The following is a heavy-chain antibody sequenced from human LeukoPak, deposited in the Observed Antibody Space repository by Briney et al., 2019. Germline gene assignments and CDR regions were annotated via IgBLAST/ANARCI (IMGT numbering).Heavy chain of an antibody. CDR2: IYYSGST. CDR3: ARGYGTSFGVVISNWFDP. D-gene: IGHD3-3*01. J-gene: IGHJ5*02. Sequence: PSETLSLTCTVSGGSISSYYWSWLRQPPGKGLEWIGYIYYSGSTNYNPSLKSRVTISVDTSKNQFSLKLSSVTAADTAVYYCARGYGTSFGVVISNWFDPWGQGTLVTVSS. V-gene: IGHV4-59*01. CDR1: GGSISSYY.